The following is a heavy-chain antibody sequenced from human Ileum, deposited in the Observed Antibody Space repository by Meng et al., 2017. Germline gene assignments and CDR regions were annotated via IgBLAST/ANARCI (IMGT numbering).Heavy chain of an antibody. V-gene: IGHV3-74*01. J-gene: IGHJ4*02. Sequence: VQRVGAGGSLVRPGGSLTSSCAASGFTVSPYSVHWVRQAPGKGLVWVSQIKPDGRTTAYADSVKGRFTISRDNAKSTLYLEMNSLRAEDAAVYYCARDWDWVVWDYWGQGTLVTVSS. CDR2: IKPDGRTT. CDR3: ARDWDWVVWDY. CDR1: GFTVSPYS. D-gene: IGHD3/OR15-3a*01.